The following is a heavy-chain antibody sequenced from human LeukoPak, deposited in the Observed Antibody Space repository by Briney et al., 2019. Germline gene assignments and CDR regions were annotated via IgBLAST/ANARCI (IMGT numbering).Heavy chain of an antibody. D-gene: IGHD3-10*01. CDR1: GFTVSSNS. V-gene: IGHV3-53*01. Sequence: GGSLRLSCAASGFTVSSNSLSWVRQAPGEGLEWVSTTYSGGSTYYADSVKGRFTISRDKSKNTLYLQMNSLRAGDTAVYYCARVRHAYYGSGTGFDYWGQGTLVTVSS. CDR3: ARVRHAYYGSGTGFDY. J-gene: IGHJ4*02. CDR2: TYSGGST.